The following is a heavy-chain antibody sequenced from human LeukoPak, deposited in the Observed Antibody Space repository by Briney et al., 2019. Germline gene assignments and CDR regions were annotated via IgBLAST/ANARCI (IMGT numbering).Heavy chain of an antibody. V-gene: IGHV3-23*01. D-gene: IGHD3-22*01. Sequence: GGSLRLSCAASGFTFSSYAMSWVRQAPGKGLEWVSAISGSGGSTYYADSAKGRFTISRDNSKNTLYLQMNSLRAEDTAVYYCAKDDDDYYDSSGPDYWGQGTLVTVSS. J-gene: IGHJ4*02. CDR1: GFTFSSYA. CDR2: ISGSGGST. CDR3: AKDDDDYYDSSGPDY.